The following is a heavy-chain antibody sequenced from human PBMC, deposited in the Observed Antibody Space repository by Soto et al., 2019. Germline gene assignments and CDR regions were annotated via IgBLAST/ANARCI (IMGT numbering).Heavy chain of an antibody. CDR2: ISYDGSNK. V-gene: IGHV3-30*18. CDR3: AKDLVAAAVHYYGMDV. CDR1: GFTFSSYG. Sequence: VQLVESGGGVVQPGRSLRLSCAASGFTFSSYGMHWVRQAPGKGLEWVAVISYDGSNKYYADSVKGRFTISRDNSKNTLYLQMNSLRAEDTAGYYCAKDLVAAAVHYYGMDVWGQGTTVTVSS. D-gene: IGHD6-13*01. J-gene: IGHJ6*02.